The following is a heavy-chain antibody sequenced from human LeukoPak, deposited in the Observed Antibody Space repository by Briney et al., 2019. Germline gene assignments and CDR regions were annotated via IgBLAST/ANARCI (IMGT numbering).Heavy chain of an antibody. Sequence: SETLSLTCTVSGGSISSGSYYWSWIRQPAGKGLEWIGRIYTSGSNNYNPSLKSRVTISVDTSKNQFSLKLSSVTAADTAVYYCARDGVIRAYCGGDCGNNWFDPWGQGTLVTVSS. CDR1: GGSISSGSYY. J-gene: IGHJ5*02. CDR2: IYTSGSN. V-gene: IGHV4-61*02. CDR3: ARDGVIRAYCGGDCGNNWFDP. D-gene: IGHD2-21*02.